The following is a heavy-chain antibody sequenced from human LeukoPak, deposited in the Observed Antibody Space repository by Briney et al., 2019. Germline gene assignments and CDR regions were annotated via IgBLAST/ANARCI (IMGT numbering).Heavy chain of an antibody. CDR2: ISSSSTYI. D-gene: IGHD3-10*01. CDR3: ARSQFGELLNGFDY. CDR1: EFTFSAYS. Sequence: PGGSLRLSCAASEFTFSAYSMSWVRQAPGKGLEWVSSISSSSTYIYYADSVTGRFTISRDNAKNSLFLQMNSLRAEDTAVYYCARSQFGELLNGFDYWGQGTLVTVSS. V-gene: IGHV3-21*06. J-gene: IGHJ4*02.